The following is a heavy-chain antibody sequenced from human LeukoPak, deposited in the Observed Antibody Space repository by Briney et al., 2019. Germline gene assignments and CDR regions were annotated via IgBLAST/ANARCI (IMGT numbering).Heavy chain of an antibody. CDR1: GFTFSTYT. D-gene: IGHD2-15*01. CDR2: ISYDGSNK. Sequence: GGTLRLSCAASGFTFSTYTMHWVRQAPGKGLEWVAVISYDGSNKYYADSVKGRFTISRDNSKNTLYLQMNSLRADDTAVYYCARDAPTIDHAFDIWGQGTMVTVSS. CDR3: ARDAPTIDHAFDI. J-gene: IGHJ3*02. V-gene: IGHV3-30*04.